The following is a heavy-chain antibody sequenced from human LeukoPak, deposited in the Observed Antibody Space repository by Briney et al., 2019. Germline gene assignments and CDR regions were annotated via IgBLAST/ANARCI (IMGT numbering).Heavy chain of an antibody. V-gene: IGHV3-21*01. CDR1: GFTFSSYS. D-gene: IGHD3-16*01. CDR2: ISSSSGYI. J-gene: IGHJ4*02. CDR3: ARGGSPNHHFDY. Sequence: GGSLRLSCAASGFTFSSYSMNWVRQAPGKGLEWVSSISSSSGYIYYADSVKGRFTISRDNAKNSLYLQMNSLRAEDTAVYYCARGGSPNHHFDYWGQGTLVTVSS.